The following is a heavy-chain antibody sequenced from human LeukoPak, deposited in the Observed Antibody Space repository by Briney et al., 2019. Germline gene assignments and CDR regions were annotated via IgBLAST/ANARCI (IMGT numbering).Heavy chain of an antibody. CDR2: IIPIFGTA. CDR3: ARGWSIWFGESPLN. D-gene: IGHD3-10*01. J-gene: IGHJ4*02. Sequence: ASVKVSCKASGGTFSSYAISWVRQAPGQGLEWMGRIIPIFGTANYAQKFQGRVTITTDESTSTAYMELSRLRSDDTAVYYCARGWSIWFGESPLNWGQGTLVTVSS. V-gene: IGHV1-69*05. CDR1: GGTFSSYA.